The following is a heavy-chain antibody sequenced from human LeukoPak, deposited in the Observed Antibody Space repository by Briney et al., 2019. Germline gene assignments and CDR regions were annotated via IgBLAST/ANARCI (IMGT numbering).Heavy chain of an antibody. CDR3: ARSSYDFWSGYYSYFDY. J-gene: IGHJ4*02. CDR2: IYYRGST. Sequence: PSETLSLTCTVSGGSINNYYWSWIRQPPGKGLEWIGYIYYRGSTNYNPSLKSRVTFSVDTSKNQFSLKLNSVTAADTAVYYCARSSYDFWSGYYSYFDYWGQGTLVTVSS. D-gene: IGHD3-3*01. V-gene: IGHV4-59*01. CDR1: GGSINNYY.